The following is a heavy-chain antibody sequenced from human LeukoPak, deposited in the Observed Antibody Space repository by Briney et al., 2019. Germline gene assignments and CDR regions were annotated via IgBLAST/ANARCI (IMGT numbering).Heavy chain of an antibody. CDR3: ARGRRIFCSSTSCYSRGWFDP. D-gene: IGHD2-2*01. CDR2: INPSGSNT. Sequence: ASVKVSCKASGYTFTSYYMHWVRQAPGQGLEWMGIINPSGSNTSYAQKFQGRVTMTRDTSTSTVYMELSSLRSEDTAVYYCARGRRIFCSSTSCYSRGWFDPWGQGTLVTVSS. J-gene: IGHJ5*02. CDR1: GYTFTSYY. V-gene: IGHV1-46*01.